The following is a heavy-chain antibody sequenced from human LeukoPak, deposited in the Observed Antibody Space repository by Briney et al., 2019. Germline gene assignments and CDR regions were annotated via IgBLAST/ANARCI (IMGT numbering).Heavy chain of an antibody. V-gene: IGHV2-70*11. CDR1: GFSLTTSGVC. Sequence: SGPTLVNPTQTLTLTCTLSGFSLTTSGVCVNWIRQPPGKALEWLARIDWVDDKHYSTSLKTRLTISKDTSKNQVVLTMTNVDPVDTATYYCARARRLLGNTYDALDLWGRGTMVTVSP. D-gene: IGHD2-8*02. J-gene: IGHJ3*01. CDR3: ARARRLLGNTYDALDL. CDR2: IDWVDDK.